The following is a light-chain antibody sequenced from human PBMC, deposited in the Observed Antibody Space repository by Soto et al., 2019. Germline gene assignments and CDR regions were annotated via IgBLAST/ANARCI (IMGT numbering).Light chain of an antibody. CDR2: GAS. Sequence: EIVLTQSPGTRSLSPGERATLSSRVSQTVSNSYIAWYQQKPGQAPRLLIYGASSRATGIPDRFSGSGSGTDFTLTISRLEPEDFAVYYCQQYGSSPWTFGQGTKVEIK. V-gene: IGKV3-20*01. J-gene: IGKJ1*01. CDR3: QQYGSSPWT. CDR1: QTVSNSY.